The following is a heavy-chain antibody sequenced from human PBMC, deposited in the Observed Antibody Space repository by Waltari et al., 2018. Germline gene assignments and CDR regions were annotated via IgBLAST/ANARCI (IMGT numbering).Heavy chain of an antibody. V-gene: IGHV3-7*01. D-gene: IGHD3-3*01. CDR2: IKQDGSEK. Sequence: EVQLVESGGGLVQPGGSLRLSCAASGFTFSSYWMSWVRQAPGKGLEWVANIKQDGSEKYYVDSVKGRFTISRDNAKNSLYLQMNSLRAEDTAVYYCARDREGHLEWLSSNWFDPWGQGTLVTVSS. CDR3: ARDREGHLEWLSSNWFDP. J-gene: IGHJ5*02. CDR1: GFTFSSYW.